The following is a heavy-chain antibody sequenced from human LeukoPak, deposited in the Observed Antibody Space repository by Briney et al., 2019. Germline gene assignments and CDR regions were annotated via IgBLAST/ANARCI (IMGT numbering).Heavy chain of an antibody. D-gene: IGHD3-16*01. V-gene: IGHV3-64*01. CDR3: ARERQGDYDY. CDR2: ISSNGDST. J-gene: IGHJ4*02. Sequence: GGSLRLSCAASGFTFSSYSMHWVRQAPGKGPESVSAISSNGDSTYYANSVKGRFTISRDNSKNTLYLQMGSLRAEDMAVYYCARERQGDYDYWGQGTLVTVSS. CDR1: GFTFSSYS.